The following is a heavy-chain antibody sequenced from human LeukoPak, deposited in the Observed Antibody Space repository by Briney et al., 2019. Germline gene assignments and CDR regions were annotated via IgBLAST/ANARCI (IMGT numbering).Heavy chain of an antibody. CDR2: INHSGST. V-gene: IGHV4-34*01. J-gene: IGHJ3*02. CDR3: ARVGSSWYDAFDI. D-gene: IGHD6-13*01. CDR1: GGSISSYY. Sequence: SETLSLTCTVSGGSISSYYWSWIRQPPGKGLEWIGEINHSGSTNYNPSLKSRVTISVDTSKNQFSLKLSSVTAADTAVYYCARVGSSWYDAFDIWGQGTMVTVSS.